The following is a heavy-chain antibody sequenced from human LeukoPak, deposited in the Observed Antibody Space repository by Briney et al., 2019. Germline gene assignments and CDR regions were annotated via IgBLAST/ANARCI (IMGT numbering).Heavy chain of an antibody. D-gene: IGHD4-17*01. CDR2: ISYRGST. CDR1: GGPIRSDN. V-gene: IGHV4-59*01. J-gene: IGHJ5*02. Sequence: SETLSLTCTVSGGPIRSDNWSWIRQPPGKGLEWIGYISYRGSTNYNPSLKSRVTISIDTSKNQFSLKLTSVTAADMAVYYCARVDIGDYDQSAGWFDPWGQGILVTVSS. CDR3: ARVDIGDYDQSAGWFDP.